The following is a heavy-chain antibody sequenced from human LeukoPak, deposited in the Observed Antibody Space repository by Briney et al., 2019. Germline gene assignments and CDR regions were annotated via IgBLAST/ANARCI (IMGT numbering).Heavy chain of an antibody. CDR1: GGSLSGYY. Sequence: SETLSLTCAVYGGSLSGYYWSWIRQPPGKGLEWMGEINHSGSTNYNPSLQIRVTISVDTSKNQFSLKLSSVTAADTAVYYCAQGGRINYDILTGYPVGAFDIWGQGTMVTVSS. V-gene: IGHV4-34*01. CDR2: INHSGST. J-gene: IGHJ3*02. CDR3: AQGGRINYDILTGYPVGAFDI. D-gene: IGHD3-9*01.